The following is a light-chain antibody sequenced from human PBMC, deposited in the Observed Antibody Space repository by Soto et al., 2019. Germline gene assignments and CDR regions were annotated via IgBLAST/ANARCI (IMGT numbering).Light chain of an antibody. CDR1: SSDVGTYQL. V-gene: IGLV2-23*02. J-gene: IGLJ3*02. Sequence: QSALTQPASVSGSPGQSITISCTGTSSDVGTYQLVSWYQQHPGKAPKLVIYEVSERPSGVSNRFSGSKSGNTASLTISGLQAEDEADYYCCSYAGRSTVVFGGGTKLTVL. CDR2: EVS. CDR3: CSYAGRSTVV.